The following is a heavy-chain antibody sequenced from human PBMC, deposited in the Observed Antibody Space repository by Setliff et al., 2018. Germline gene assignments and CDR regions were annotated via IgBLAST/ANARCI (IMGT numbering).Heavy chain of an antibody. CDR1: GGSISSGDYF. V-gene: IGHV4-30-4*08. D-gene: IGHD3-22*01. CDR2: IYSSGIT. CDR3: ARESRYYYDNLGTLDY. J-gene: IGHJ4*02. Sequence: PSETLSLTCTVSGGSISSGDYFWSWIRQPPGKGLEWIGYIYSSGITYYNPSLKSRVSISVDTSKNQFSLKLSSVTAADTAVYYCARESRYYYDNLGTLDYWGQGTLVTVSS.